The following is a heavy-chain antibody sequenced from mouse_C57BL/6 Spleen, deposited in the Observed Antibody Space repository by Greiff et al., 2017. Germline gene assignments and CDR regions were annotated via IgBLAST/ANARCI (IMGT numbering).Heavy chain of an antibody. J-gene: IGHJ2*01. Sequence: VQVVESGAELVRPGASVTLSCKASGYTFTDYEMHWVKQTPVHGLGWIGAIDPETGGPAYNQKFKGKAILTADKSSSTAYMELRSLTSEDSAVYYCTRGGLYYGNYGDYWGQGTTLTVSS. D-gene: IGHD2-1*01. V-gene: IGHV1-15*01. CDR2: IDPETGGP. CDR1: GYTFTDYE. CDR3: TRGGLYYGNYGDY.